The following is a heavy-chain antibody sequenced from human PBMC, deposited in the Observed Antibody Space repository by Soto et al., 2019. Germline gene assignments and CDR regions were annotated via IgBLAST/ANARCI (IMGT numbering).Heavy chain of an antibody. Sequence: SETLSLTCPVSGGSVSGYYLSWIWQSPGKGLEWIGYIYYSGSTKYKPSLKSRVTISVDTSKNQFSLKVSSATAADTAVYYCARHSNRNYGLYYFDYWGLGALVTVSS. J-gene: IGHJ4*02. V-gene: IGHV4-59*08. CDR3: ARHSNRNYGLYYFDY. CDR1: GGSVSGYY. D-gene: IGHD4-4*01. CDR2: IYYSGST.